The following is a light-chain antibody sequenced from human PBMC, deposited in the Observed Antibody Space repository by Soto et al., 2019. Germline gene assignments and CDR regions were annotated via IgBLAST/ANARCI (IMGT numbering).Light chain of an antibody. CDR3: QQYDYSRT. CDR1: QSIAAS. Sequence: DVQMTQSPSTLSASVGDSVTITCRASQSIAASLAWYQLKPGEAPKLLIYEVSNLESGVPSRFSGSGSGTEFSLTIRSLHPDDFATYYCQQYDYSRTFGQGTKVEIK. J-gene: IGKJ1*01. V-gene: IGKV1-5*01. CDR2: EVS.